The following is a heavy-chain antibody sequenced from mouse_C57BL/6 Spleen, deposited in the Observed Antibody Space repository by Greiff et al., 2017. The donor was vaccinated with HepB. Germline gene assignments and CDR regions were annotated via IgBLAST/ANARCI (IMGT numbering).Heavy chain of an antibody. CDR1: GYTFTSYW. J-gene: IGHJ2*01. D-gene: IGHD2-4*01. CDR2: IDPSDSET. Sequence: VQLQQPGAELVRPGSSVKLSCKASGYTFTSYWMHWVKQRPIQGLEWIGNIDPSDSETHYNQKFKDKATLTVDKSSSTAYMQLSSLTSEDSAVYYCARVYYDYDGDYCGQGTTLTVSS. V-gene: IGHV1-52*01. CDR3: ARVYYDYDGDY.